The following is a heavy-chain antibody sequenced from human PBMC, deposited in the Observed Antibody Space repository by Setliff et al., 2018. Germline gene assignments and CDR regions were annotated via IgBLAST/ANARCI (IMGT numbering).Heavy chain of an antibody. CDR1: GFTFSRYW. Sequence: GGSLRLSCAASGFTFSRYWMSWVRQAPGKGLEWVANIKEDGSEQYYMDSVKGRFTISRDNAKNSLYLQMNSLRAEDTAVYYCARDGGEYWGQGTLVTVSS. V-gene: IGHV3-7*01. J-gene: IGHJ4*02. CDR3: ARDGGEY. D-gene: IGHD3-16*01. CDR2: IKEDGSEQ.